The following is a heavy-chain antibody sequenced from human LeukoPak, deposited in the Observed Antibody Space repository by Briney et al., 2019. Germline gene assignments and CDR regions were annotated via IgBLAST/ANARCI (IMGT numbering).Heavy chain of an antibody. CDR2: IIHTFGTA. D-gene: IGHD3-16*01. CDR3: ARSGGGGNFDY. V-gene: IGHV1-69*01. J-gene: IGHJ4*02. CDR1: GGSFSSYG. Sequence: VKVSRKGAGGSFSSYGISWLRQAPAQGLELVGGIIHTFGTANYAQKFQGRVTITADVSTNTANMELNSLRSEDTAVYYCARSGGGGNFDYWGQGTLVTVSS.